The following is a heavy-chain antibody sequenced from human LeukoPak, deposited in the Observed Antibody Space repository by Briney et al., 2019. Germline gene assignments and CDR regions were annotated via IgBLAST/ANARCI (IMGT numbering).Heavy chain of an antibody. CDR2: ISRNGGST. J-gene: IGHJ4*02. D-gene: IGHD5-18*01. Sequence: GRSLRLSCAASAFTFSSYSMHWVRQAPGKGLEYVSAISRNGGSTYYSNSVKGRFPISRKNSKNTLYLQKGNLRAEDNAVYYCSRAHSRYSYGYVVDYWGQGTLVTVSS. CDR1: AFTFSSYS. CDR3: SRAHSRYSYGYVVDY. V-gene: IGHV3-64*01.